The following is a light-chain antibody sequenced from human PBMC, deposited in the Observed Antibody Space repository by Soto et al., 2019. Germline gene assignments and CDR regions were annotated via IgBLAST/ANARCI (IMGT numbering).Light chain of an antibody. CDR3: CSYAGSYTSL. Sequence: QSVLTQPRSVSGSPGQSVTISCTGTSSDVGRYNYVSWYQQHPGKAPKLMIYDVSKRPSGVPDRFSGSKSGNTASLTISGLQAEDEADYYCCSYAGSYTSLFGGGTKLTVL. J-gene: IGLJ2*01. CDR2: DVS. CDR1: SSDVGRYNY. V-gene: IGLV2-11*01.